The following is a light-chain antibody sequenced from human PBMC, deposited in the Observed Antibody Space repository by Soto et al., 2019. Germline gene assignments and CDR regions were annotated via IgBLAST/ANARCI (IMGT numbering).Light chain of an antibody. Sequence: VLSQSPGRLSLSPGESATLSCRASQSVPSTYFAWYQQKSGQPPRLLISGKSNRATGIPDRFSGSGSGRDLTLTISRLEPEDFAVYFCQKFGNSPWTFGQGTKVDIK. CDR1: QSVPSTY. CDR2: GKS. J-gene: IGKJ1*01. V-gene: IGKV3-20*01. CDR3: QKFGNSPWT.